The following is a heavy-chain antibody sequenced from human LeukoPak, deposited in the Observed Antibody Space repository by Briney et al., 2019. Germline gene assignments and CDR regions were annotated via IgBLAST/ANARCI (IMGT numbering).Heavy chain of an antibody. Sequence: SGTLSLTCAVYGGSFSGYYWSWIRQPPGKGLEWIGEINHSGSTNYNPSLKSRVTISVDTSKNQFSLKLSSVTAADTAVYYCARVHAWIQLWYLKDPHWYFDLWGRGTLVTVSS. V-gene: IGHV4-34*01. CDR2: INHSGST. J-gene: IGHJ2*01. D-gene: IGHD5-18*01. CDR1: GGSFSGYY. CDR3: ARVHAWIQLWYLKDPHWYFDL.